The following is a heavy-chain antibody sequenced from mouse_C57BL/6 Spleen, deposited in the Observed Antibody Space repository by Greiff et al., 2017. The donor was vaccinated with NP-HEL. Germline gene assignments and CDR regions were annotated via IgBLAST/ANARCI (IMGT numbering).Heavy chain of an antibody. D-gene: IGHD1-1*01. CDR3: ARYHYGSSHWYFDV. CDR2: INPNNGGT. V-gene: IGHV1-22*01. Sequence: VQLKESGPELVKPGASVKMSCKASGYTFTDYNMHWVKQSHGKSLEWIGYINPNNGGTSYNQKFKGKATLTVNKSSSTAYMELRSLTSEDSAVYYCARYHYGSSHWYFDVWGTGTTVTVSS. J-gene: IGHJ1*03. CDR1: GYTFTDYN.